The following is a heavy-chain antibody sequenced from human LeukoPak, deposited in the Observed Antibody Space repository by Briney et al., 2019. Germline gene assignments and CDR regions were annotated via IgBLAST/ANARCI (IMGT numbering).Heavy chain of an antibody. CDR2: ISWNRNTI. CDR3: AKVVVAVYYYYGMDV. V-gene: IGHV3-9*01. D-gene: IGHD2-15*01. CDR1: GFNFNDYA. Sequence: PGGSLRLSCTASGFNFNDYAMHWVRQAPGKGLEWVSGISWNRNTIGYADSVKGRFTISRDNSKNTLYLQMNSLRAEDTAVYYCAKVVVAVYYYYGMDVWGQGTTVTVSS. J-gene: IGHJ6*02.